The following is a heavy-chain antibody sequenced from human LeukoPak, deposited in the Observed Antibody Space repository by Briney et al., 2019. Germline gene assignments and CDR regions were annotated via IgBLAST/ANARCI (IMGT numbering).Heavy chain of an antibody. CDR2: IYSGGST. V-gene: IGHV3-66*02. J-gene: IGHJ4*02. CDR3: AREMTPPGAFDY. D-gene: IGHD5-24*01. CDR1: GFTVSSNY. Sequence: GGSLRLSCAASGFTVSSNYMSWVRQAPGKGLEWVSIIYSGGSTYYADSVKGRFTISRDNSKNTLYLQMNSLRAEDTAVYYCAREMTPPGAFDYWGQGTLITVSS.